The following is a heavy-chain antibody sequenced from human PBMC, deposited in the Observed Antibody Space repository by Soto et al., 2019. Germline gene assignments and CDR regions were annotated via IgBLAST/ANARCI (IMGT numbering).Heavy chain of an antibody. CDR3: ARHHPQWELLHAFDI. V-gene: IGHV5-10-1*01. CDR1: GYSFTSYW. J-gene: IGHJ3*02. D-gene: IGHD1-26*01. CDR2: IDPSDSYT. Sequence: GESLKISCKGSGYSFTSYWISWVRQMPGKVLEWMGRIDPSDSYTNYSPSFQGHVTISADKSISTAYLQWSSLKASDTAMYYCARHHPQWELLHAFDIWGQGTMVTVS.